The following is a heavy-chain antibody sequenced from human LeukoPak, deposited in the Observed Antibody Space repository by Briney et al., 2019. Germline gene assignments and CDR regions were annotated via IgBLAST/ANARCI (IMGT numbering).Heavy chain of an antibody. D-gene: IGHD3-10*01. Sequence: GGSLRLSCAAYGFTFSSYSMNWVRQAPGKGLEWVSSISSSSSYIYYADSVKGRFTISRDNAKNSLYLQMNSLRAEDTAVYYCARSITMVRGVITYFDYWGQGTLVTVSS. V-gene: IGHV3-21*01. J-gene: IGHJ4*02. CDR3: ARSITMVRGVITYFDY. CDR1: GFTFSSYS. CDR2: ISSSSSYI.